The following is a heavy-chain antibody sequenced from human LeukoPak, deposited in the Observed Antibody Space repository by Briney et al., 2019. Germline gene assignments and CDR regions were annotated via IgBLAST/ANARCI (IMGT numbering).Heavy chain of an antibody. J-gene: IGHJ4*02. D-gene: IGHD3-16*01. CDR1: GFSFTYFW. CDR2: INQDASAK. V-gene: IGHV3-7*01. CDR3: AKLRGRGVDYDY. Sequence: PGGSLRLSCAASGFSFTYFWMTWVRQAPGKGLEWVANINQDASAKYYADSVKGRFTISRDNSKNTLYLQMNSLRAEDTAVYYCAKLRGRGVDYDYWGQGTLVTVSS.